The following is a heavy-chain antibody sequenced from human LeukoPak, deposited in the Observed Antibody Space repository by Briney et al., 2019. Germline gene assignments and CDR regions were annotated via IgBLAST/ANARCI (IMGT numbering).Heavy chain of an antibody. V-gene: IGHV1-2*02. CDR1: GYTFTGYY. CDR3: ARDLHDGGYPHYMDV. Sequence: GASVEVSCKASGYTFTGYYMHWVRQATGQGLEWMGWINPNSGGTNYAQKFQGRVTMTRDTSISTAYMELSRLRSDDTAVYYCARDLHDGGYPHYMDVWGKGTTVTVSS. J-gene: IGHJ6*03. D-gene: IGHD2-15*01. CDR2: INPNSGGT.